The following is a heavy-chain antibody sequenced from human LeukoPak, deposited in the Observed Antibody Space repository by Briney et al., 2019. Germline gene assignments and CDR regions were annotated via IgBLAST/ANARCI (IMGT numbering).Heavy chain of an antibody. Sequence: SETLSLTCTVSGVSISSYFWRWIRQPPGKGLEWIGFIYHCGSTFYNPSLKSRVSISLDTSKTQFSLKLSSVTAADPGLCYCLGRLEWERIRDAAFDIWGQGTMVTVSS. J-gene: IGHJ3*02. V-gene: IGHV4-59*01. CDR2: IYHCGST. CDR1: GVSISSYF. CDR3: LGRLEWERIRDAAFDI. D-gene: IGHD1-26*01.